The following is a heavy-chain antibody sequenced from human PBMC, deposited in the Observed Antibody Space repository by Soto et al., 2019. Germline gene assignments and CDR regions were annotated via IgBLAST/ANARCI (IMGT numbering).Heavy chain of an antibody. CDR1: GGSINSGGYY. CDR2: IYYSGSA. Sequence: PSETLSLTCTVSGGSINSGGYYWTWIRQLPGKGLEWIGYIYYSGSAYYNPSLKSRLTISLDTFKNQFSLRLSSVTAADTAVYYCARAQVSCSSANCCEGEEYFDYWGQGTLVTVSS. CDR3: ARAQVSCSSANCCEGEEYFDY. J-gene: IGHJ4*02. D-gene: IGHD2-2*01. V-gene: IGHV4-31*03.